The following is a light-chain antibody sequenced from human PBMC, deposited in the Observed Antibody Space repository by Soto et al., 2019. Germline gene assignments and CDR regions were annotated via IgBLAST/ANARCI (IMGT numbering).Light chain of an antibody. Sequence: DIQMTQSPSTLSGSVGDRVTITRRASQTISSWLAWYQQKPGKAPKLLIYKASTLKSWVPSRFSGSGSGAVFTLTISSLQPEDFATYYCQQLHSYPITFGQGTRLEIK. V-gene: IGKV1-5*03. CDR3: QQLHSYPIT. CDR2: KAS. CDR1: QTISSW. J-gene: IGKJ5*01.